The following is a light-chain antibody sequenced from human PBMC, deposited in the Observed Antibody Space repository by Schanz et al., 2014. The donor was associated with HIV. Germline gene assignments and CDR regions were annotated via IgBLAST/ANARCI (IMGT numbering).Light chain of an antibody. V-gene: IGKV3-15*01. CDR3: QHYSTSPIT. Sequence: EIVMTQSPATLSVSPGERATLSCRASQDVNRNLAWYYQKPGQAPKLLISDTSTRATGVPARFSGSGSGTDFTLTISSVEPEDFAVYYCQHYSTSPITFGQGTRLEIK. CDR2: DTS. J-gene: IGKJ5*01. CDR1: QDVNRN.